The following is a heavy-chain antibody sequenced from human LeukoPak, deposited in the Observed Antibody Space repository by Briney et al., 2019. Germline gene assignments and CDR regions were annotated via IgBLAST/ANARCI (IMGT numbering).Heavy chain of an antibody. CDR2: IIPIFGTA. D-gene: IGHD3-16*01. Sequence: ASVKVSCKASGGTFSSYAISWVRQAPGQGLEWMGGIIPIFGTANYAQKFQGRVTITADKSTSTAYMELSSLRSEDTAVYCCARVGGAYEPYSYWGQGTLVTVSS. V-gene: IGHV1-69*06. CDR3: ARVGGAYEPYSY. J-gene: IGHJ4*02. CDR1: GGTFSSYA.